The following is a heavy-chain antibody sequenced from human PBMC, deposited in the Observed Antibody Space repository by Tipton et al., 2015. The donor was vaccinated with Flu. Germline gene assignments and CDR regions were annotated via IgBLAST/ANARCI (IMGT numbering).Heavy chain of an antibody. CDR3: AREKDSSGSEYFQH. D-gene: IGHD6-19*01. CDR2: IYYSRST. CDR1: GDSISSRYY. V-gene: IGHV4-38-2*02. Sequence: TLSLTCTVSGDSISSRYYWGWIRQPPGKGLGWIGCIYYSRSTYYNPSLKSRVTISVDTSRNQFTLKLSSVTAADTAVYYCAREKDSSGSEYFQHWGQGTLVTVSS. J-gene: IGHJ1*01.